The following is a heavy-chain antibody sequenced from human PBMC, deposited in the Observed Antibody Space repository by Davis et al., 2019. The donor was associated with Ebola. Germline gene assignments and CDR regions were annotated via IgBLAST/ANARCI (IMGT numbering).Heavy chain of an antibody. J-gene: IGHJ5*02. Sequence: GGSLRLSCAASGFNFYDYAMHWVRQTPGKGLEWVSGISWNSGTINYADSVKGRFTISRDNAKNSLYRQMNSLRAEDTALYYFVKDLAAGKGAGWFDPWGQGTLVTVSS. V-gene: IGHV3-9*01. D-gene: IGHD6-13*01. CDR3: VKDLAAGKGAGWFDP. CDR1: GFNFYDYA. CDR2: ISWNSGTI.